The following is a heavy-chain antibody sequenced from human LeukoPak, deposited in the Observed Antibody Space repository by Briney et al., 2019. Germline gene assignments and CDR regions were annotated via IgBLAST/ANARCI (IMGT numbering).Heavy chain of an antibody. CDR1: GGSISSSSYY. CDR3: ARAGRTYDSSGYYWVGFDY. CDR2: IYYSGST. D-gene: IGHD3-22*01. V-gene: IGHV4-39*07. Sequence: SETLSLTCTVSGGSISSSSYYWGWIRQPPGKGLEWIGSIYYSGSTYYNPSLKSRVTISVDTSKNQFSLKLSSVTAADTAVYYCARAGRTYDSSGYYWVGFDYWGQGTLVTVSS. J-gene: IGHJ4*02.